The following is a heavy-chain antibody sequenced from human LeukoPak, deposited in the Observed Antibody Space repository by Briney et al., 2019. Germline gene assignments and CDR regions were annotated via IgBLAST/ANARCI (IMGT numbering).Heavy chain of an antibody. V-gene: IGHV3-23*01. CDR1: GFTLSSYA. J-gene: IGHJ4*02. CDR2: ISGSGGST. CDR3: AKHDIVVVPAANIDY. D-gene: IGHD2-2*01. Sequence: PGGSLRLSCAASGFTLSSYAMSWVRRAPGKGLEWVSAISGSGGSTYYADSVKGRFTISRDNSKNTLYLQMNSLRAEDTAVYYCAKHDIVVVPAANIDYWGQGTLVTVSS.